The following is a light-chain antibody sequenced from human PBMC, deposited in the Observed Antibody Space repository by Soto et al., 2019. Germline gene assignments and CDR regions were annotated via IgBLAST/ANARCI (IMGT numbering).Light chain of an antibody. V-gene: IGLV2-14*01. CDR1: SSDVGGYNY. J-gene: IGLJ1*01. Sequence: QSALTQPASVSVSPGQSITISCTGTSSDVGGYNYVSWYQQHPGKAPKLMIYDVSNRPSGVSNRFSGSKSGNTASLTISGLQAEDEADYYCSSHTSSSTLDVFATGTRVTVL. CDR2: DVS. CDR3: SSHTSSSTLDV.